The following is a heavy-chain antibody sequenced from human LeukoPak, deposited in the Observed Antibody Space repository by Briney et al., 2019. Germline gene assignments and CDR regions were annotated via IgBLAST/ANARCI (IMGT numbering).Heavy chain of an antibody. D-gene: IGHD3-10*01. V-gene: IGHV4-39*07. CDR3: ARRYYGSGSYYPFDP. CDR1: GGSISSSSTYF. J-gene: IGHJ5*02. Sequence: SETLSLTCTVSGGSISSSSTYFWGWIRQPPGKGLEWIGEIYHSGSTNYNPSLKSRVTISVDKSKNQFSLKLSSVTAADTAVYYCARRYYGSGSYYPFDPWGQGTLVTVSS. CDR2: IYHSGST.